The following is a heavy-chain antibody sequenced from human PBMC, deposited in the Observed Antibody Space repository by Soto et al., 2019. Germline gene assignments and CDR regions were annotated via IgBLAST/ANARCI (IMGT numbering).Heavy chain of an antibody. Sequence: PGESLKISCKGSGYSFTSYWIGWVRQMPGKGLEWMGIIYPGDSNTRYSPSFQGQVTISADKSISTAYLQWSSLKASDTAMYYCASHSSGWYGGDYYYYGMDVWGQGTTVTVSS. V-gene: IGHV5-51*01. CDR2: IYPGDSNT. CDR3: ASHSSGWYGGDYYYYGMDV. J-gene: IGHJ6*02. D-gene: IGHD6-19*01. CDR1: GYSFTSYW.